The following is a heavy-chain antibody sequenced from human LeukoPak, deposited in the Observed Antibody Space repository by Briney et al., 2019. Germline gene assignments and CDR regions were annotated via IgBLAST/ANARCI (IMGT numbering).Heavy chain of an antibody. CDR2: INHSGST. Sequence: SSETLSLTCAVYGGSFSGYYWSWIRQPPGKGLEWIGEINHSGSTNYNPSLKSRVTISVDTSKNQFSLKLSSVTAADTAVYYCASLLVDTAMAPRDYWGQGTLVTVSS. D-gene: IGHD5-18*01. CDR3: ASLLVDTAMAPRDY. CDR1: GGSFSGYY. J-gene: IGHJ4*02. V-gene: IGHV4-34*01.